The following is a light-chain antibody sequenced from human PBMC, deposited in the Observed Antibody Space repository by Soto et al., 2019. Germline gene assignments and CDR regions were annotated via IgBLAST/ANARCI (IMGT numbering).Light chain of an antibody. CDR2: GAT. V-gene: IGKV3-20*01. J-gene: IGKJ1*01. CDR1: QSVSSNY. Sequence: EIVLTQSPGTLSLSPGERATLSCRASQSVSSNYLAWYQQTPGQPPRLLIYGATNGAGGIPGWFSGSGAGTDFPLTISRLEDEVSAVYYCQQYGSPGTFGQGTKVDNK. CDR3: QQYGSPGT.